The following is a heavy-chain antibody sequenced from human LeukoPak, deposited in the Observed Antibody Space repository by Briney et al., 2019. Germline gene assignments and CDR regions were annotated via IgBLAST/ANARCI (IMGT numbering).Heavy chain of an antibody. V-gene: IGHV4-34*01. CDR1: GGSFSGYY. CDR3: ARGRVTMVRGVSRTYWYFDL. J-gene: IGHJ2*01. CDR2: INHSGST. Sequence: SETLSLTCAVYGGSFSGYYWSWTRQPPGKGLEWIGEINHSGSTNYNPSLKSRVTISVDTSKNQFSLKLSSVTAADTAVYYCARGRVTMVRGVSRTYWYFDLWGRGTLVTVSS. D-gene: IGHD3-10*01.